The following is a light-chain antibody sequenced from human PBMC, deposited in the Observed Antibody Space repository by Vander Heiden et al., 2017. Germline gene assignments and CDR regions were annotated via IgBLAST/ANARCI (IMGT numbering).Light chain of an antibody. J-gene: IGLJ1*01. V-gene: IGLV2-14*01. Sequence: QSALTQPASVSGSPGQSIPLSCTGTSSDVGAYNYVSWYQQYPDKAPKLMIYEVTNRPSGVSDRFSGSKSGNTASLTISRFQAEDEADYYCTSFTSYSIPYVFGTGTKVTVL. CDR1: SSDVGAYNY. CDR2: EVT. CDR3: TSFTSYSIPYV.